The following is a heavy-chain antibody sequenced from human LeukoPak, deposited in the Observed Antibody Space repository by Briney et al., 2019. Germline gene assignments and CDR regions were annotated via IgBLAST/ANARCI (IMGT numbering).Heavy chain of an antibody. CDR1: GYNFPTYW. J-gene: IGHJ4*02. CDR2: IYPGDSDT. D-gene: IGHD3-10*01. CDR3: ARSMVRGVAGHFDY. V-gene: IGHV5-51*01. Sequence: GESLKISCKGSGYNFPTYWIGWVRPMPGKGLEWMGIIYPGDSDTRYSPSFQGQVTISADKSSNTTYLQWSSLKTSDTALYYCARSMVRGVAGHFDYWGQGTLVTVSS.